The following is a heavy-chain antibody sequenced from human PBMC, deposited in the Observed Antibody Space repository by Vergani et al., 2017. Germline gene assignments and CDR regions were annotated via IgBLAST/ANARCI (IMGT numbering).Heavy chain of an antibody. Sequence: EVQLVESGGGLVKPGGSLRLSCAASGFTFSSYSMNWVRQAPGKGLEWVSSISSSSSYIYYADSVKGRFNISRDNAKNTLYLQMNSLRAEDTAVYYCAKDRDSSGYYYLYYYYVMDVWGQGTTVTVSS. CDR1: GFTFSSYS. V-gene: IGHV3-21*04. CDR2: ISSSSSYI. CDR3: AKDRDSSGYYYLYYYYVMDV. J-gene: IGHJ6*02. D-gene: IGHD3-22*01.